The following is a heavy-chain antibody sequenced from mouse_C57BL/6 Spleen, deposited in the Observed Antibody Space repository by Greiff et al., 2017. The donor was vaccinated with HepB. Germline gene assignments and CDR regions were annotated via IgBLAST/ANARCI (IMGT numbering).Heavy chain of an antibody. Sequence: QVQLQQPGAELVKPGASVKMSCKASGYTFTSYWITWVKQRPGQGLEWIGDIYPGSGSTNYNEKFKSKATLTVDTSSSTAYMQLSSLTSADSAVYYCARTGNGSSRDYWGQGTTLTVSS. V-gene: IGHV1-55*01. D-gene: IGHD1-1*01. CDR1: GYTFTSYW. CDR3: ARTGNGSSRDY. CDR2: IYPGSGST. J-gene: IGHJ2*01.